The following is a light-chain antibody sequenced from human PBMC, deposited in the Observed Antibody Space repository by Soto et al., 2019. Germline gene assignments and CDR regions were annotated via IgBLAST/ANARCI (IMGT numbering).Light chain of an antibody. J-gene: IGKJ2*01. Sequence: DIVMTQSPDSLAVYLGERATINCKSSQSVLYSSNNKNYLTWYQQKPGQPPKLLIYWASTRESGVPDRFSGSGSATDFTLTISSLQAEDVAVYYCQQYYSSPYTFDQGTKLEIK. CDR2: WAS. V-gene: IGKV4-1*01. CDR1: QSVLYSSNNKNY. CDR3: QQYYSSPYT.